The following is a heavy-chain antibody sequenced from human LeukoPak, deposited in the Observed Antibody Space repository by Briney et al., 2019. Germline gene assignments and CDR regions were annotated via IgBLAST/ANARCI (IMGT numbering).Heavy chain of an antibody. J-gene: IGHJ3*02. Sequence: SETLSLTCSVSGGSISNYYWSWIRQPPGKGLEWIGFIYYSGSTDYNPSLKSRVTISLDTSKNQFSLKLNSMTAADTAMYYCARDHSIYSGHDRVVGAFDIWGRGTMVTVSS. D-gene: IGHD5-12*01. CDR1: GGSISNYY. CDR2: IYYSGST. V-gene: IGHV4-59*01. CDR3: ARDHSIYSGHDRVVGAFDI.